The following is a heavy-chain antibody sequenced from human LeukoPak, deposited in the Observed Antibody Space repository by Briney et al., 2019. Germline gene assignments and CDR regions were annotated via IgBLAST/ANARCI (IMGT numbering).Heavy chain of an antibody. D-gene: IGHD3/OR15-3a*01. CDR1: GYTFTSNY. J-gene: IGHJ4*02. CDR2: IYPRDGST. Sequence: ASVKVSCKASGYTFTSNYIHWVRQAPGQGLEWMGMIYPRDGSTSYAQKFQGRVTVTRDTSTSTVHMELSGLRSEDTAVYYCARDFGASGLFDYWGQGTLVTVSS. V-gene: IGHV1-46*01. CDR3: ARDFGASGLFDY.